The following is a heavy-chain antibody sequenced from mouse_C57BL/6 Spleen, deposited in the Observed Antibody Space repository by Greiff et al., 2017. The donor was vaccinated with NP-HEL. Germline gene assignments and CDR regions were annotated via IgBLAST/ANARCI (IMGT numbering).Heavy chain of an antibody. CDR3: TRTGFAY. CDR2: LYPGNSDT. J-gene: IGHJ3*01. V-gene: IGHV1-5*01. CDR1: GYTFTRYW. Sequence: EVQLQQSGTVLARPGASVKMSCKTSGYTFTRYWLHWVKQRPGQGLEWIWALYPGNSDTRYTPKFKCQAKLTPVTSASTACMELSSLTNEDSAVYYCTRTGFAYWGQGTLVTVSA.